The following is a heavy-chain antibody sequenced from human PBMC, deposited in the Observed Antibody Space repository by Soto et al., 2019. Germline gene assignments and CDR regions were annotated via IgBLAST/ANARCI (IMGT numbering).Heavy chain of an antibody. Sequence: PGGSLRLSCAASGFTFSSYSMNWVRQAPGKGLEWVSYISSSSSTIYYADSVKGRFTISRDNAKNSLYLQMNSLRAEDTAVYYCASSWAVSPAHWGQGTLVTVSS. D-gene: IGHD2-2*01. CDR1: GFTFSSYS. V-gene: IGHV3-48*01. CDR3: ASSWAVSPAH. CDR2: ISSSSSTI. J-gene: IGHJ4*02.